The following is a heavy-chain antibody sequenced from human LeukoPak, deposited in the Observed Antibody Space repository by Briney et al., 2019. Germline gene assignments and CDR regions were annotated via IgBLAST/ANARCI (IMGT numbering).Heavy chain of an antibody. D-gene: IGHD1-1*01. J-gene: IGHJ6*02. CDR3: ARATGTTTGAYYYYGMDV. Sequence: GASVKVSCKASGYTFTGYYMHWVRQDPGQGLEWMGWINPNSGGTNYAQKFQGRVTMTRDTSISTAYMELSRLRSDDTAVYYCARATGTTTGAYYYYGMDVWGQGTTVTVSS. CDR1: GYTFTGYY. CDR2: INPNSGGT. V-gene: IGHV1-2*02.